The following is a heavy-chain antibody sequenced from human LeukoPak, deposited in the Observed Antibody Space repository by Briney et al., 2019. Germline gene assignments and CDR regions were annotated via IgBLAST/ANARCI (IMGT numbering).Heavy chain of an antibody. CDR3: AKTGSSWAHYGMDV. CDR1: GFTFTTYW. V-gene: IGHV3-74*01. Sequence: PGGSLRLSCAASGFTFTTYWMHWVRQAPGKGLVWVSHINSDGSITSYADSVKGRFTISRDNSKNTLYLQMNSLRAEDTAVYYCAKTGSSWAHYGMDVWGQGTTVTVSS. D-gene: IGHD6-13*01. CDR2: INSDGSIT. J-gene: IGHJ6*02.